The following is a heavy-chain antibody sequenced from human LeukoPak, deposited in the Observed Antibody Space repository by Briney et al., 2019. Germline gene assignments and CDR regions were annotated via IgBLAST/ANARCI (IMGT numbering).Heavy chain of an antibody. Sequence: GGSLRLPCAASGFTFSSYAMHWVRQAPGKGLEWVAVISYDGSNKYYADSVKGRFTISRDDSKNTLYLQMNSLRAEDTAVYYCAREGYYYGSGSSPHFDYWGQGTLVTVSS. CDR3: AREGYYYGSGSSPHFDY. V-gene: IGHV3-30*04. CDR2: ISYDGSNK. D-gene: IGHD3-10*01. CDR1: GFTFSSYA. J-gene: IGHJ4*02.